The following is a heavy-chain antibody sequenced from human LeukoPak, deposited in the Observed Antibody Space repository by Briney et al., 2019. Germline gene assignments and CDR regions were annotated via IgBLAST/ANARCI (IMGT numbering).Heavy chain of an antibody. D-gene: IGHD6-13*01. CDR1: GFTFSSYA. Sequence: GGSLRLSCAASGFTFSSYAMHWVRQAPGKGLEYVSAISSNGGSTYYANSVKGRFTISRDNSKNTLYLQMGSLRAEDMAVYYCARDLVAAAGTGFDYWGQGTLVTVSS. J-gene: IGHJ4*02. V-gene: IGHV3-64*01. CDR3: ARDLVAAAGTGFDY. CDR2: ISSNGGST.